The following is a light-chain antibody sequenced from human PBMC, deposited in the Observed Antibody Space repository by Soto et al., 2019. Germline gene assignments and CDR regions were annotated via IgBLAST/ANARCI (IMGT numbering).Light chain of an antibody. CDR2: GAS. J-gene: IGKJ1*01. CDR1: QSVSSN. CDR3: QQYGSSPPRT. Sequence: EIVMTQSPATLSVSPGERATLSCRASQSVSSNLAWYQQKPGQAPRLLIYGASTRATGIPARFSGSGSGTECTLTISSLQAEDFAVHYCQQYGSSPPRTFGQGTKVDIK. V-gene: IGKV3-15*01.